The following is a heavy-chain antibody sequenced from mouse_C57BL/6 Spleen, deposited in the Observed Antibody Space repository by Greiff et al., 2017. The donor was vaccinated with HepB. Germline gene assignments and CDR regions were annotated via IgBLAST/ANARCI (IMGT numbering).Heavy chain of an antibody. J-gene: IGHJ1*03. CDR2: IYPRDGST. CDR3: ATRHYYGSSSWYFDV. Sequence: VVEPGASVKISCKVSGYTFTDHTIHWMKQRPEQGLEWIGYIYPRDGSTKNNEKFKCKATLTADKSSSTAYMQRNTSTSEDSAVYFCATRHYYGSSSWYFDVWGTGTTVTVAS. CDR1: GYTFTDHT. V-gene: IGHV1-78*01. D-gene: IGHD1-1*01.